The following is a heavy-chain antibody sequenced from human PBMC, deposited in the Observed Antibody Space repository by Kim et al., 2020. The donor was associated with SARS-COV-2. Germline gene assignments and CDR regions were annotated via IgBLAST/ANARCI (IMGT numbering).Heavy chain of an antibody. CDR2: ISYDGSHT. CDR3: ARVARPVAEIPSALFGWFDA. D-gene: IGHD6-19*01. CDR1: GFTFNRHA. V-gene: IGHV3-30-3*01. J-gene: IGHJ5*02. Sequence: GGSLRLSCAASGFTFNRHAMIWVRQAPGKTLEWLSVISYDGSHTNNADSVRGRFTISRDNANNTVYLQMNSLREGDTALYYCARVARPVAEIPSALFGWFDAWSQGTPVTVSS.